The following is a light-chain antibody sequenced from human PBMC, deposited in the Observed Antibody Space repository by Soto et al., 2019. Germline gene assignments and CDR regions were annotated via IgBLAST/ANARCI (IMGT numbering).Light chain of an antibody. V-gene: IGKV1-27*01. CDR2: DAS. CDR3: QKYDSAPWA. CDR1: QGIGNY. Sequence: DIQMTQSPSSLSASIGDRVTIACRASQGIGNYLAWYQQKPGKLPKLLIYDASSLQSGVPSRFSGSGSGTEFTLTISSLQPEDFATYYCQKYDSAPWAFGQGTQVEIK. J-gene: IGKJ1*01.